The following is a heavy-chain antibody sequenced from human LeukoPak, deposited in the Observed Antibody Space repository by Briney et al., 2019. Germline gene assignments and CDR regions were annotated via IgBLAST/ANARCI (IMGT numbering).Heavy chain of an antibody. J-gene: IGHJ5*02. D-gene: IGHD2-2*01. CDR3: ARAGYCSSTSCYNWFDP. Sequence: GASVKVSCKASGGTFSSYAISWVRQAPGQGLEWMGGIIPIFGTANYAQKFQGRVTITADESTGTAYMELSSLRSEDTAVYYCARAGYCSSTSCYNWFDPWGQGTLVTVSS. V-gene: IGHV1-69*13. CDR2: IIPIFGTA. CDR1: GGTFSSYA.